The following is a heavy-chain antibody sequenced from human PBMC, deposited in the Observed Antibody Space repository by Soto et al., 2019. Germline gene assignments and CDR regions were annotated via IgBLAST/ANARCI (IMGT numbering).Heavy chain of an antibody. J-gene: IGHJ4*02. CDR2: IFSNDEK. CDR1: GFSLSSTRMG. Sequence: QVTLKESGPVLVKPTETLTLTCTVSGFSLSSTRMGVSWIRQPPGKALEWLAYIFSNDEKSYSTSLKSRLTISKDTSKSQVVLTMTNMDPVDTATYYCARIQRDHYDSSALFFDYWGRGTLVAVSS. CDR3: ARIQRDHYDSSALFFDY. V-gene: IGHV2-26*01. D-gene: IGHD3-22*01.